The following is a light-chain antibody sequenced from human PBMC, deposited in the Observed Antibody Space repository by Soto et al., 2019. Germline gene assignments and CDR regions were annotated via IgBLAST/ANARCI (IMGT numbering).Light chain of an antibody. CDR2: GNN. V-gene: IGLV1-40*01. CDR3: QSYDSSLSGGV. Sequence: QAVVTQPPSVSGAPGQRVTISCTGSSSNIGAGYDVHWYQQLPGTAPKLLIYGNNNRPSGVPDRFSGSKSATSASLAITGLQAEDEADYYCQSYDSSLSGGVFGGGTKLTVL. J-gene: IGLJ3*02. CDR1: SSNIGAGYD.